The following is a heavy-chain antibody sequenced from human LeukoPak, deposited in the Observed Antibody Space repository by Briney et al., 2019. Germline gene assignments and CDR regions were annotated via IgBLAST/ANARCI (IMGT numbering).Heavy chain of an antibody. Sequence: SETLSLTCSVSGDSIRSRSYYWAWIRQPPGKGLEWIGSIYYYSGSTHYNPTLKSRVAISVDASKNQLSLKLTSVTATDTAVYFCARKTRYCSTGRCNWDAWGQGILVTASS. D-gene: IGHD2-15*01. CDR1: GDSIRSRSYY. V-gene: IGHV4-39*01. CDR3: ARKTRYCSTGRCNWDA. J-gene: IGHJ5*02. CDR2: IYYYSGST.